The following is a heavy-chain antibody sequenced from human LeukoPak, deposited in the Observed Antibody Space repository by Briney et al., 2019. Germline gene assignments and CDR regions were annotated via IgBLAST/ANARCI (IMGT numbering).Heavy chain of an antibody. J-gene: IGHJ4*02. D-gene: IGHD7-27*01. CDR1: GFTFSSYP. CDR2: ISGGVVTT. V-gene: IGHV3-23*01. Sequence: PGGSLRLSCAAPGFTFSSYPMSWVRQAPGKGLEWVSAISGGVVTTYYADSVKGRFTISRDNSKNTLYLQMDSLRAEDTAVYYCAKEITGDPFFDYWGQGTLVTVSS. CDR3: AKEITGDPFFDY.